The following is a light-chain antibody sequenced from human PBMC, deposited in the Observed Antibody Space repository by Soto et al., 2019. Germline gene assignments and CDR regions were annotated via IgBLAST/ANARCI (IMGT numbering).Light chain of an antibody. CDR2: AAS. Sequence: DIQLTPSPSSLSASVGDRVTITFLASQDISIYLAWYQQKAGKAPELLIFAASSMQSGVPSRFSGRGSGTEFTLTIDSLQPEDFATYYCQQTDSFPLSFGGGTKVDI. CDR3: QQTDSFPLS. V-gene: IGKV1-9*01. J-gene: IGKJ4*01. CDR1: QDISIY.